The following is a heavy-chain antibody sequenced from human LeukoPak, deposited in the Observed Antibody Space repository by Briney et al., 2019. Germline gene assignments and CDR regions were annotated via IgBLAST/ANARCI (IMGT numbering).Heavy chain of an antibody. D-gene: IGHD3-16*02. V-gene: IGHV3-23*01. J-gene: IGHJ4*02. CDR1: GFTFSSYA. CDR3: AKDGRTEGDYVWGSYRYWIPFDY. Sequence: GGSLRLSCAASGFTFSSYAMSWVRQAPGKGLGWVSAISGSGGSTYYADSVKGRFTISRDNSKNTLYLQMNSLRAEDTAVYYCAKDGRTEGDYVWGSYRYWIPFDYWGQGTLVTVSS. CDR2: ISGSGGST.